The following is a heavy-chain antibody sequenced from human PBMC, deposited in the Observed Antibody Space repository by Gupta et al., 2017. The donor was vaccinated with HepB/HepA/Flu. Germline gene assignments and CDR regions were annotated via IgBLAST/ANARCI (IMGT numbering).Heavy chain of an antibody. CDR2: VSYHGMNQ. D-gene: IGHD2-21*01. V-gene: IGHV3-30*18. J-gene: IGHJ4*02. Sequence: QVQLIESGGGVVQPGKSLRLSCAASGFAFSRYGMHWVRQTPDMRMEWVAIVSYHGMNQDYGDSVKGRFTISSDNSKNMVSLHMNSLRTEDTAVYYCEKDRISGFDSWGQGILVIVSS. CDR3: EKDRISGFDS. CDR1: GFAFSRYG.